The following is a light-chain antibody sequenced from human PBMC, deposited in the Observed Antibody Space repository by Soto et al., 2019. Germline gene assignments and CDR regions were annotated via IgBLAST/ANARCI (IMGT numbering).Light chain of an antibody. CDR3: QQYVNSLET. CDR2: GAS. CDR1: QTVSSTY. Sequence: EIVLTQSPGTLSLSPGERATLSCRASQTVSSTYLAWYQQKPGQAPRLLIYGASSRATGIPDRFSGSGSGTDFTLTISRLEPEDFAVYYCQQYVNSLETFGQGTKVEIK. V-gene: IGKV3-20*01. J-gene: IGKJ1*01.